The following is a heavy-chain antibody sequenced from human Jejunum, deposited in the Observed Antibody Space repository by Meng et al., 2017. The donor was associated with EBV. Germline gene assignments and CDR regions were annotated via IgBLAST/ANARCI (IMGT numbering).Heavy chain of an antibody. V-gene: IGHV3-21*01. CDR1: GFDFNIYA. CDR3: ARYSSGWHSDVDY. CDR2: ISSTPTYI. Sequence: EVQRVGSGGGLVKPGGSLRLSCAASGFDFNIYALTLVRQAPGKGLEWVSVISSTPTYIYYADSVRGRFTISRDNAENSLYLQMNSLRADDTAVYYCARYSSGWHSDVDYWGQGTLVTVSS. D-gene: IGHD6-19*01. J-gene: IGHJ4*02.